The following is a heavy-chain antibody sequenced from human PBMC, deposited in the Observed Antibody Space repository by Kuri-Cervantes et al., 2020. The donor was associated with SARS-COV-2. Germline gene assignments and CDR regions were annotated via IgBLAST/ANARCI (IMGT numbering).Heavy chain of an antibody. J-gene: IGHJ4*02. CDR1: GGSISGSSYY. D-gene: IGHD3-3*01. CDR2: IYYSGST. CDR3: ATHDFWSGSTFDY. V-gene: IGHV4-39*01. Sequence: ESLKISCTVSGGSISGSSYYWGWIRQPPGKGLEWIGSIYYSGSTYYNPSLKRRVTISVDTSKNQFSLKLSSVSAADTAVYYCATHDFWSGSTFDYWGQGTLVTVSS.